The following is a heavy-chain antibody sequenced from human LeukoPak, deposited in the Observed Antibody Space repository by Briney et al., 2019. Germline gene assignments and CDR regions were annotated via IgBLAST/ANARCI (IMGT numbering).Heavy chain of an antibody. D-gene: IGHD3-22*01. CDR3: AGLVGRYSSGLYYYYFDY. Sequence: SETLSLTCTVSGGSISSGGYYWSWIRQPPGKGLEWIGEMYLSGTTHSNPSVKSRVTISIDKSKNQFFLNLSSVTAADTAVYYCAGLVGRYSSGLYYYYFDYWGQGTLVTASS. CDR2: MYLSGTT. CDR1: GGSISSGGYY. J-gene: IGHJ4*02. V-gene: IGHV4-39*07.